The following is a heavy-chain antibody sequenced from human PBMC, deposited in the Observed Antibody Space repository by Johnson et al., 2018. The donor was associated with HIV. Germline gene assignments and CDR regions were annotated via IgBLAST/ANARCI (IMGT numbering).Heavy chain of an antibody. Sequence: VQLVESGGGLVQPGGSLRLSCAASGFSFSDYDMHWVRQLTGKSLEWVSAIGTAGDTFYPGSVKGRFTISRENAKNTLYLQMNSLRAEDTAVYYCAINSGYDSHGAFDIWGQGTMVTVSS. V-gene: IGHV3-13*01. CDR3: AINSGYDSHGAFDI. CDR2: IGTAGDT. CDR1: GFSFSDYD. D-gene: IGHD5-12*01. J-gene: IGHJ3*02.